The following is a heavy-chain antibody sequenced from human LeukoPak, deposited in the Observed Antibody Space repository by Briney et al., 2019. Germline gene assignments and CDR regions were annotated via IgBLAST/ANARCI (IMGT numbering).Heavy chain of an antibody. CDR3: AKGYVVVPAAITVEYYYYMDV. CDR1: GGTFSGYA. CDR2: INPHSGGT. J-gene: IGHJ6*03. D-gene: IGHD2-2*02. V-gene: IGHV1-2*02. Sequence: GASVKVSCKASGGTFSGYAVSWVRQAPGQGLEWMGWINPHSGGTNYAQKFQGRVTMTRDTSISTAYMELSRLRSDDTAVYYCAKGYVVVPAAITVEYYYYMDVWGKGTTVTVSS.